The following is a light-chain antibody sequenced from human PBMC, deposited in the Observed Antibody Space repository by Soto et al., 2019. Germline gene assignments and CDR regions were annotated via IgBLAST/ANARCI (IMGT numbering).Light chain of an antibody. Sequence: QSVLTQPPSASGTPGQTVTISCSGSRSNVGRNAVSWYQQVPGMAPKLLVFATNKRPSGVPDRFSGSASGAPASLAISGLQSEDEADYYCAAWDDTLNGPLFGGGTKLTVL. CDR1: RSNVGRNA. J-gene: IGLJ2*01. CDR2: ATN. CDR3: AAWDDTLNGPL. V-gene: IGLV1-44*01.